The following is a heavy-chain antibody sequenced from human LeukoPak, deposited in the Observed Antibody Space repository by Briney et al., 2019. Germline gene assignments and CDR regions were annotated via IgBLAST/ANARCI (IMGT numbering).Heavy chain of an antibody. CDR3: TRSGRGAFFKAYFDY. CDR1: GLTFNTYA. V-gene: IGHV3-30*07. J-gene: IGHJ4*02. D-gene: IGHD2/OR15-2a*01. CDR2: ISYDGSKK. Sequence: GGSLRLSCAASGLTFNTYAMHWVRQAPGKGLEWVAVISYDGSKKFYADSVKGRFTISRDRLNDMLYLQMSSLRDDDTGVYYCTRSGRGAFFKAYFDYWGQGTLVTVSS.